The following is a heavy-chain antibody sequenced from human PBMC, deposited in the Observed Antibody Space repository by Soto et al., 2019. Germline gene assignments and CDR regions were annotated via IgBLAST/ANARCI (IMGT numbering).Heavy chain of an antibody. CDR3: VRDGNY. D-gene: IGHD1-26*01. Sequence: QVQLQESGPGLVKPSETLSLTCTVSGGSVSSGTYYWSWIRQPPGQGLEWIGYIYNSGSTNYNPSPKSRVTISVDTSKNQFSLKLSSVTAADTALYYCVRDGNYWGQGTLVTVSS. CDR2: IYNSGST. V-gene: IGHV4-61*01. CDR1: GGSVSSGTYY. J-gene: IGHJ4*02.